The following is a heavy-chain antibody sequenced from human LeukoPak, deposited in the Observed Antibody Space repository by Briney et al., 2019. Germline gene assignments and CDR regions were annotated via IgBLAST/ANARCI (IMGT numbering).Heavy chain of an antibody. V-gene: IGHV1-2*02. D-gene: IGHD2-15*01. CDR1: GYTFTGYY. CDR3: ARVGRYCSGGSCYSGFPPFDP. CDR2: INPKSGGT. J-gene: IGHJ5*02. Sequence: ASVKVSCKASGYTFTGYYMNWVRQAPGQGLEWRGWINPKSGGTNYAQKFQGRVTMTRDTSISKAYMDMSSLRSDDTAVYYCARVGRYCSGGSCYSGFPPFDPWGQGTLVTVSS.